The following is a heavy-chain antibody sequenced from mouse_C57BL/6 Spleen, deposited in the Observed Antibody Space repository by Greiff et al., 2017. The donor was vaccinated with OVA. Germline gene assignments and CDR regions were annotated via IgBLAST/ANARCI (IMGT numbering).Heavy chain of an antibody. CDR3: ARMGTYYDYDGGFDY. Sequence: EVQLVESGGGLVKPGGSLKLSCAASGFTFSDYGMHWVRQAPEKGLEWVAYISSGSSTINSEDPVKGRFTISRANAKNTLFRQMTSLRAEDTAMYYCARMGTYYDYDGGFDYWGQGTTLTVSS. CDR2: ISSGSSTI. V-gene: IGHV5-17*01. D-gene: IGHD2-4*01. CDR1: GFTFSDYG. J-gene: IGHJ2*01.